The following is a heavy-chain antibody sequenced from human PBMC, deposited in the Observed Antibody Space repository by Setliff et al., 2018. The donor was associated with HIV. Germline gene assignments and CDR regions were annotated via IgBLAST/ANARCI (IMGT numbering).Heavy chain of an antibody. J-gene: IGHJ4*02. D-gene: IGHD6-19*01. Sequence: LSLTCSVSGGPISSYYWSWIRQPSGKGLEWIGYIYYSGRTNYNPSLKSRVTISVDTARNQFSLKLSSVTAAGTAVYYCASQPAYSTDWYPPGYFDFWGQGTLVTVSS. CDR3: ASQPAYSTDWYPPGYFDF. CDR1: GGPISSYY. CDR2: IYYSGRT. V-gene: IGHV4-59*08.